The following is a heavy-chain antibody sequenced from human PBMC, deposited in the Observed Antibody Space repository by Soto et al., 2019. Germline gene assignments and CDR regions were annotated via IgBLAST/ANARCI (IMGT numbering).Heavy chain of an antibody. J-gene: IGHJ4*02. CDR3: ARGPALYYYDSSGYYLVY. CDR2: IIPIFGTA. D-gene: IGHD3-22*01. Sequence: SVKVSCKASGGTFSSYAISWVRQAPGQGLEWMGGIIPIFGTANYAQKFQGRVTITADESTSTAYMELSSLRSEDTAVYYCARGPALYYYDSSGYYLVYWGQGTLVTVSS. V-gene: IGHV1-69*13. CDR1: GGTFSSYA.